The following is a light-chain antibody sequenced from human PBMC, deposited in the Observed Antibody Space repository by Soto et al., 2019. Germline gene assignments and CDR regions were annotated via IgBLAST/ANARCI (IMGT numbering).Light chain of an antibody. CDR1: QSVSSN. V-gene: IGKV3D-15*01. CDR2: GAS. J-gene: IGKJ4*01. Sequence: EIVMTQSPATLSVSPGERATLSCRASQSVSSNLAWYQQKPGQAPRLLIYGASSRATGIPDRFSGSGSGTDFTLTISRLEPEDFAVYYCQQHGISPLTFGGGTKVDIK. CDR3: QQHGISPLT.